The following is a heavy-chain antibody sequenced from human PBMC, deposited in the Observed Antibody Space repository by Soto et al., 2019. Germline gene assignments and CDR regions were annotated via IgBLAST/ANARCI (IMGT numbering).Heavy chain of an antibody. CDR3: ARLIHCKTTSCYFDY. CDR1: GGSISSSSYY. CDR2: VYYSGTT. D-gene: IGHD2-2*01. J-gene: IGHJ4*02. Sequence: QLQLQESGPGLVKPSKTLSLTCTVSGGSISSSSYYWAWVRQPPGKELEWIGSVYYSGTTYYNPSLKSRVTIAGDTSKNQFPLRLSSVTGADTCVFYCARLIHCKTTSCYFDYWGQGTLVTVSS. V-gene: IGHV4-39*01.